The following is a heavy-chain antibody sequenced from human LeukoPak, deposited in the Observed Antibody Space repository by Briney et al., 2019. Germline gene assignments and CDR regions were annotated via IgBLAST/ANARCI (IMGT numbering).Heavy chain of an antibody. J-gene: IGHJ4*02. D-gene: IGHD1-26*01. Sequence: SETLSLTCAVYGGSFSGYYWSWIRQPPGKGLEWIGEINHSGSTNYNPSLKSRVTISVDTSKNQFSLKLSSVTAADTAVYYCARRGSGSYYAPGYFDYWGQGTLVTVSS. CDR2: INHSGST. V-gene: IGHV4-34*01. CDR1: GGSFSGYY. CDR3: ARRGSGSYYAPGYFDY.